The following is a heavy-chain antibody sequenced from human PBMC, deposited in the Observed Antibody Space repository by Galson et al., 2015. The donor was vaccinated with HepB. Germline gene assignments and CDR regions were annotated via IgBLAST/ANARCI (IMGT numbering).Heavy chain of an antibody. CDR3: ARSAVGQQWLAYYFDY. CDR2: TYYKSKWFN. Sequence: CAISGDSVSSNSAAWNWIRQSPSRGLEWLGRTYYKSKWFNDYALSVRSRITINPDTSKNQFSLQVNSVTPEDTAVYYCARSAVGQQWLAYYFDYWGQGTLVTVSS. CDR1: GDSVSSNSAA. D-gene: IGHD6-19*01. V-gene: IGHV6-1*01. J-gene: IGHJ4*02.